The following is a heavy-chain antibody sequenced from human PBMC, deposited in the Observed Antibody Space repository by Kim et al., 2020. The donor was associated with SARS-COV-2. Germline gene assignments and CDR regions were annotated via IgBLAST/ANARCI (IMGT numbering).Heavy chain of an antibody. CDR3: VRDSSIVGATTPYFDY. V-gene: IGHV3-30-3*01. D-gene: IGHD1-26*01. CDR2: ISYDGSKK. Sequence: GGSLRLSCAASGFTFSRYAMHWVRQAPGKGLEWVAVISYDGSKKYYADSVKGRFTISRDNSKNTLYLQMNSLRAEDTAVYYCVRDSSIVGATTPYFDYWGQGTLVTVSS. CDR1: GFTFSRYA. J-gene: IGHJ4*02.